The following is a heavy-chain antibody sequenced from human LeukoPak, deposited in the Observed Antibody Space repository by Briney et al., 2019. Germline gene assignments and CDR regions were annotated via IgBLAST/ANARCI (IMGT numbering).Heavy chain of an antibody. CDR3: ARHLRWFDP. Sequence: GSLRLSCAASGFTFSDYYMSWIRQAPGKGLEWIGEINHSGSTNYNPSLKSRVTISVDTSKNQFSLKLSSVTAADTVVYYCARHLRWFDPWGQGTLVTVSS. CDR1: GFTFSDYY. V-gene: IGHV4-34*01. CDR2: INHSGST. D-gene: IGHD3-3*02. J-gene: IGHJ5*02.